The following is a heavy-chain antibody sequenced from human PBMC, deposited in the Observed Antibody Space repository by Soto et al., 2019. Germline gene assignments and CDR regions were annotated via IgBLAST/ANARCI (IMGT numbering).Heavy chain of an antibody. V-gene: IGHV3-23*01. CDR3: AKATSTTRYYYYGMDV. D-gene: IGHD5-12*01. CDR1: GFTFSSYA. CDR2: ISGSGGST. Sequence: PGGSLRLSCAASGFTFSSYAMSWVRQAPGKGLEWVSAISGSGGSTYYADSVKGRFTISRDNSKNTLYLQMNSLRAEDTAVYYCAKATSTTRYYYYGMDVWGQGTTVTV. J-gene: IGHJ6*02.